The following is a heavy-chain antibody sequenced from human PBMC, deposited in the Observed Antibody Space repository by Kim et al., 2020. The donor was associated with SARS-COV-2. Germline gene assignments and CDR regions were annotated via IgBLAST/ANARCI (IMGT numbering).Heavy chain of an antibody. J-gene: IGHJ6*02. V-gene: IGHV1-69*13. D-gene: IGHD3-22*01. CDR1: GGTFSSYA. CDR3: ARVDWGSQVNYYDSSGYYPDSYYYYGMDV. CDR2: IIPIFGTA. Sequence: SVKVSCKASGGTFSSYAISWVRQAPGQGLEWMGGIIPIFGTANYAQKFQGRVTITADESTSTAYMELSSLRSEDTAVYYCARVDWGSQVNYYDSSGYYPDSYYYYGMDVWGQGTTVTVSS.